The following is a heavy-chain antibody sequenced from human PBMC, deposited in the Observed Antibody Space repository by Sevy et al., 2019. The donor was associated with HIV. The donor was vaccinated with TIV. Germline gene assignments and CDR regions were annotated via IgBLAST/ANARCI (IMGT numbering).Heavy chain of an antibody. V-gene: IGHV1-69*13. J-gene: IGHJ4*02. CDR1: GGTFSSYA. CDR3: ARDHYDSSGYYYEAFDY. Sequence: ASVTVSCKASGGTFSSYAISWVRQAPGQGLEWMGRIIPIFGTANYAQKFQGRVTITADESTSTAYMELSSLRSEDTAVYYCARDHYDSSGYYYEAFDYWGQGTLVTVSS. D-gene: IGHD3-22*01. CDR2: IIPIFGTA.